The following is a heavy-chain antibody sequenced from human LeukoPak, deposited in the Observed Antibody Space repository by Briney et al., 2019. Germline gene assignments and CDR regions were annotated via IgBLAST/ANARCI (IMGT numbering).Heavy chain of an antibody. Sequence: PGGSLRLSCAASGFTFSSYSMNWVRQAPGKELEWVSSISSSSSYIYYADSVKGRFTISRDNAKNSLYLQMNSLRAEDTAVYYCARDLFPGIAVAGTLRNWFDPWGQGTLVAVSS. CDR2: ISSSSSYI. V-gene: IGHV3-21*01. CDR1: GFTFSSYS. D-gene: IGHD6-19*01. J-gene: IGHJ5*02. CDR3: ARDLFPGIAVAGTLRNWFDP.